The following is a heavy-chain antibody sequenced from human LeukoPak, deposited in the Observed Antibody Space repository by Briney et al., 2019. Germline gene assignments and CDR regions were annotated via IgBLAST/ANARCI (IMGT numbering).Heavy chain of an antibody. V-gene: IGHV3-21*01. CDR2: IGSSGSYT. J-gene: IGHJ5*02. CDR3: AREDSSSGNPPIDT. Sequence: NPGVSLRLSCAASGFTFSRYAMKWVPQAPGKGLKGVSCIGSSGSYTYYADSVKGRFTISRDNAKDSLYLQMDSLRAADGAVYYCAREDSSSGNPPIDTWGQGTLVTVSS. D-gene: IGHD3-10*01. CDR1: GFTFSRYA.